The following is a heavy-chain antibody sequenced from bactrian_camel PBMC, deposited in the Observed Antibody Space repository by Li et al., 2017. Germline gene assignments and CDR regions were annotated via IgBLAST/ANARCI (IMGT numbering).Heavy chain of an antibody. V-gene: IGHV3S5*01. CDR2: INSAGSAT. CDR1: GIEIYD. J-gene: IGHJ7*01. D-gene: IGHD4*01. Sequence: HVQLVESGGGLAQPGGSLRLSCAASGIEIYDMAWVRQAPGEGLEWLASINSAGSATFYADRVKGRLTISRENAKSTLYLQMDSLKTEDTSVYYCATSPAPSSDHYHGMRSWGKGTQVTVS.